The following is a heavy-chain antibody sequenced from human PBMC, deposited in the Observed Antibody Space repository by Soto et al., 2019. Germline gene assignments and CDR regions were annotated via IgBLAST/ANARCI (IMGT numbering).Heavy chain of an antibody. Sequence: SETLFLTCTVSGGSISSYYWSWIRQPPGKGLEWIGYIYYSGSTYYNPSLKSRVTISVDTSKNQFSLELSSVTAADTAVYYCASIYDSSGYYYGNNWFDPWGQGTLVTVS. CDR1: GGSISSYY. CDR3: ASIYDSSGYYYGNNWFDP. J-gene: IGHJ5*02. D-gene: IGHD3-22*01. V-gene: IGHV4-59*12. CDR2: IYYSGST.